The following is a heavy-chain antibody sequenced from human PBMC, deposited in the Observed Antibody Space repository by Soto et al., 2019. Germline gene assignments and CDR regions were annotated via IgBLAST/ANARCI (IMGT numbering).Heavy chain of an antibody. Sequence: QVQLQESGPGLVRPSETLSLTCTVSGGSINSYFWSWIRQSPGKGLEWIGHIYYSGSTSYSPSLKSRVSIPVDTSKNQFSLEVHSVTAADTAVYYCARAGTNMVQFDYWGQGTLVTVSS. J-gene: IGHJ4*02. D-gene: IGHD3-10*01. CDR1: GGSINSYF. CDR2: IYYSGST. CDR3: ARAGTNMVQFDY. V-gene: IGHV4-59*01.